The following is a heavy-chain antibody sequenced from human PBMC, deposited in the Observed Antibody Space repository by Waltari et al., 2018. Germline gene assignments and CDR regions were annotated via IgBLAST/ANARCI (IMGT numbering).Heavy chain of an antibody. CDR3: AGIAVAGTNSTPFDY. CDR1: GLTFSSYA. J-gene: IGHJ4*02. CDR2: ISGSGGSR. Sequence: EVQLLESGGGLVQPGGSLRLSCAASGLTFSSYAMSWVRQAPGKGLEWVSAISGSGGSRYYADSVKGRFTISRDNSKNTLYLQMNSLRAEDTAVYYCAGIAVAGTNSTPFDYWGQGTLVTVSS. V-gene: IGHV3-23*01. D-gene: IGHD6-19*01.